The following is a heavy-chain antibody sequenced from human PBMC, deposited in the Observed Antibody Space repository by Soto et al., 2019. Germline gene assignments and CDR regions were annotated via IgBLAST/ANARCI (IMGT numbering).Heavy chain of an antibody. V-gene: IGHV4-34*01. CDR3: AAVVAAVGWFDP. CDR2: INHSGST. D-gene: IGHD2-15*01. J-gene: IGHJ5*02. Sequence: SETLSLTCAVYGGSFSGYYWSWIRQPPGKGLEWIGEINHSGSTNYNPSLKSRVTISVDTSKNQFSLKLSSVTAADTAVYYCAAVVAAVGWFDPWGQGTLVT. CDR1: GGSFSGYY.